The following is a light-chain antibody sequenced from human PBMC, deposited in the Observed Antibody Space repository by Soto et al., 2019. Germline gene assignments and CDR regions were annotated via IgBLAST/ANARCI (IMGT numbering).Light chain of an antibody. CDR1: SSDVGSYNL. CDR3: CSYARTSTYV. J-gene: IGLJ1*01. Sequence: QSALTQPASVSGSPGQSITISCTGTSSDVGSYNLVSWYQQHPGKAPKLMIYEDNKRRSGVSNRFSVSKSGYTASLTISGLQAEDEADYYCCSYARTSTYVFGSGTKLTVL. V-gene: IGLV2-23*01. CDR2: EDN.